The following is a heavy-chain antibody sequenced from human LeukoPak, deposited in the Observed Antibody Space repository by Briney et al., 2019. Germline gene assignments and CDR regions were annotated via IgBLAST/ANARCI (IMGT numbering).Heavy chain of an antibody. J-gene: IGHJ5*02. CDR3: ARHRRVVPAGAYCGGDCFSVWFDP. Sequence: SETLSLTCTVSGGSISSGGYYWSWIRQHPGKGLEWIGYIYYSGSTYYNPSLKSRVTISVDTSKNQFSLKLSSVTAADTAVYYCARHRRVVPAGAYCGGDCFSVWFDPWGQGTLVTVSS. D-gene: IGHD2-21*02. CDR2: IYYSGST. CDR1: GGSISSGGYY. V-gene: IGHV4-31*03.